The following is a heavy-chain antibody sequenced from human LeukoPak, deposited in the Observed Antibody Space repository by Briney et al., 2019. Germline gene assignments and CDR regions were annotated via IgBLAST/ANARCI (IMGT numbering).Heavy chain of an antibody. Sequence: SETLSLTCTVSGGSISSYYWSWIRQPPGKGLEWIGYIYYSGSTNYNPSLKSRVTISVDTSKNQFSLKLSSVTAADTAVYYCARGVTTSMVRGVPRLFDYWGQGTLVTVSS. J-gene: IGHJ4*02. V-gene: IGHV4-59*08. D-gene: IGHD3-10*01. CDR2: IYYSGST. CDR3: ARGVTTSMVRGVPRLFDY. CDR1: GGSISSYY.